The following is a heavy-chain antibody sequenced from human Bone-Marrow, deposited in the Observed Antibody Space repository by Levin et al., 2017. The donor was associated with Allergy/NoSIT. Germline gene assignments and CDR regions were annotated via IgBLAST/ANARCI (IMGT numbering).Heavy chain of an antibody. CDR2: ISGSGTYS. CDR3: ARDRGGLLGELDY. Sequence: TGGSLRLSCVASGFNFGSYNMNWVRQAPGKGLEWVSSISGSGTYSYYAESFKGRFTVSSDSAKNSLYLEMNSLRVDDTAIYYCARDRGGLLGELDYWGQGSLVSVSS. V-gene: IGHV3-21*01. CDR1: GFNFGSYN. D-gene: IGHD1-26*01. J-gene: IGHJ4*02.